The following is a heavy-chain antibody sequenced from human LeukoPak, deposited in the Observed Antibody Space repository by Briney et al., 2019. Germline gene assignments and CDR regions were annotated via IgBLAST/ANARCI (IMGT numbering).Heavy chain of an antibody. Sequence: ASVKVSCKASGYTFSSYDINWVRQATGQGLDWMGWMNPNSGNTGYAQKFQGRVTITRNTSISTAYMELSSLRSEDTAVYYCARGLGGSYGYYYYYYMDVWGKGTTVTVS. CDR1: GYTFSSYD. V-gene: IGHV1-8*01. CDR2: MNPNSGNT. CDR3: ARGLGGSYGYYYYYYMDV. D-gene: IGHD3-16*01. J-gene: IGHJ6*03.